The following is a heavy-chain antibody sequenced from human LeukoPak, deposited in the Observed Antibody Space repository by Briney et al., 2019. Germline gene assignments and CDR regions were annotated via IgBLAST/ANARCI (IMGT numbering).Heavy chain of an antibody. CDR3: ARGSSSWYREFDP. CDR2: IYYSGST. J-gene: IGHJ5*02. CDR1: GGSISSSSYY. Sequence: PSETLSLTCTVSGGSISSSSYYWGWIRQPPWKGLEWIGSIYYSGSTYYNPSLKSRVTISVDTSKNQFSLKLSSVTAADTAVYYCARGSSSWYREFDPWGQGTLVTVSS. D-gene: IGHD6-13*01. V-gene: IGHV4-39*01.